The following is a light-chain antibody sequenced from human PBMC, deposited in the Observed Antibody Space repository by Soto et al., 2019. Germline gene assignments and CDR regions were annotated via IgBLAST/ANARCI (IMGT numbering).Light chain of an antibody. CDR3: QQLKSYPLT. Sequence: GDRVTITCRASQDIGGSLAWYQQTPGKAPKVLIYAAFDLQSGVPSKFSGSGSGTEFTLTIGSLQPEDVATYFCQQLKSYPLTFGGGTKVEIK. CDR1: QDIGGS. J-gene: IGKJ4*01. V-gene: IGKV1-9*01. CDR2: AAF.